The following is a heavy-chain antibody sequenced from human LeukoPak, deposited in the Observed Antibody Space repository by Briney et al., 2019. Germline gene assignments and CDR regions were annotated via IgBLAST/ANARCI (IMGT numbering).Heavy chain of an antibody. CDR2: ISSTGSTI. D-gene: IGHD3-10*02. Sequence: GGSLRLSCVASEFTFSDYYMTWIRQAPGKGLEWLAHISSTGSTIFYADSVKGRFTISRDNAKNSLYLQLNSLSAEDTAVYYCAELGITMIGGVWGKGTTVTISS. CDR1: EFTFSDYY. CDR3: AELGITMIGGV. V-gene: IGHV3-11*04. J-gene: IGHJ6*04.